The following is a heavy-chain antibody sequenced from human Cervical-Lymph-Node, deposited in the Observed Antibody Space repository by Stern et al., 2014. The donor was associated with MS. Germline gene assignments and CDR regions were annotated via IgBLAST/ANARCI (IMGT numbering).Heavy chain of an antibody. V-gene: IGHV1-18*01. CDR2: ISAYNVNT. CDR1: GFALTSAG. Sequence: QDQLVQSGAELKKPGASVKVYCKASGFALTSAGISWVRQAPGQGLEWMGWISAYNVNTNYAQRFQDRVNMTTDTSTSTAYMELRSLRSDDTAVYYRARHSIKGYNCFDTWGQGTLVTVSS. CDR3: ARHSIKGYNCFDT. D-gene: IGHD1-14*01. J-gene: IGHJ5*02.